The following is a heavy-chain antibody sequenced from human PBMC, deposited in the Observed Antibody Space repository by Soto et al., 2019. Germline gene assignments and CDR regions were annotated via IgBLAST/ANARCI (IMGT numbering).Heavy chain of an antibody. J-gene: IGHJ6*02. V-gene: IGHV3-15*07. CDR3: TTGSAEGV. CDR2: IKTNTEGGTT. CDR1: ASPISHAR. Sequence: WGSRGISFSASASPISHARLHWVRQAPGKGLEWVGRIKTNTEGGTTDYAAAVKGRFTVSRDDSKNTLYLQMNSLKTEDTAVYYCTTGSAEGVWCQGTTVTVS.